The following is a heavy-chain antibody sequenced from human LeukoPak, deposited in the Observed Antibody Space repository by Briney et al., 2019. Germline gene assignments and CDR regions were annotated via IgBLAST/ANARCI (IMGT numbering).Heavy chain of an antibody. J-gene: IGHJ4*02. D-gene: IGHD3-16*01. V-gene: IGHV3-11*01. CDR2: ISNSGNTI. CDR3: ARYRVITNDYFDY. CDR1: GFTFSDYY. Sequence: GGSLRLSCAASGFTFSDYYMSWIRQAPGKGLEWVSYISNSGNTIKEADSVKGRFTISRDNAQNSLYLQMKSLRAEDTAVYYCARYRVITNDYFDYRGQGTLVSVSS.